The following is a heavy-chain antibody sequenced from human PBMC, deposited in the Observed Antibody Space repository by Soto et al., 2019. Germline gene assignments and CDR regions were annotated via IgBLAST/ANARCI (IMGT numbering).Heavy chain of an antibody. CDR2: IIPIFGTA. CDR1: GGTFSSYA. J-gene: IGHJ6*02. CDR3: GRLIAARDGYYGMDV. Sequence: GASVKVSCKASGGTFSSYAISWVRQAPGQGLEWMGGIIPIFGTANYAQKFQGRVTITADESTSTAYMELSSLRSEDTAVYYCGRLIAARDGYYGMDVWGQGTTVTVSS. D-gene: IGHD6-13*01. V-gene: IGHV1-69*13.